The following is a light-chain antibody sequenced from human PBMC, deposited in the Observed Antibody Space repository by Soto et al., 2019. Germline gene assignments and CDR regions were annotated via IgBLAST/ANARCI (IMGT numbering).Light chain of an antibody. CDR3: SSYTSSSLYV. V-gene: IGLV2-14*01. Sequence: QSALTQPASVSGSPGQSITISCTGTSSDVGGYNYVSWYQQHPGKAPKLMIYDVSNRPSGVSNRFSGSKSVHTASLTISGLQAEDEADYYCSSYTSSSLYVFGTGTKLTVL. J-gene: IGLJ1*01. CDR2: DVS. CDR1: SSDVGGYNY.